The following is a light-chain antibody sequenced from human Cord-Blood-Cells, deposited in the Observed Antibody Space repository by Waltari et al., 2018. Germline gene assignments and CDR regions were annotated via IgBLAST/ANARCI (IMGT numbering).Light chain of an antibody. CDR3: QQSYSTPYS. CDR1: QSISSY. CDR2: AAS. J-gene: IGKJ2*03. Sequence: IQMTQSPSSLSASVGYRVTITCRASQSISSYLNWYQQKPGKAPKLLIYAASSLQSGVQYRFSGSGSGTDFTLTISSLKPEDFATYYCQQSYSTPYSFGQGTKLEIK. V-gene: IGKV1-39*01.